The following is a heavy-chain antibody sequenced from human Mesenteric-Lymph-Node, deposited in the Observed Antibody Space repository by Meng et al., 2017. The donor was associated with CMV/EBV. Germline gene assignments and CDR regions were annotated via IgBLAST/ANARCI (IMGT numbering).Heavy chain of an antibody. V-gene: IGHV4-34*01. Sequence: SETLSLTCAVYGGSFSGYYSTWIRQTPGKGLEWIGEISHSGATTYNPSLKSRVSILIDKSKNHFSLNLTSVTAADTAVYYCARGTGLNNWFDPWGQGTLVTVSS. CDR2: ISHSGAT. CDR3: ARGTGLNNWFDP. CDR1: GGSFSGYY. D-gene: IGHD4-11*01. J-gene: IGHJ5*02.